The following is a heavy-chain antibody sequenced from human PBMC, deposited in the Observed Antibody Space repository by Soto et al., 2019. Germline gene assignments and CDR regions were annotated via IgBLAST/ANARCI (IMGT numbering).Heavy chain of an antibody. CDR2: INSDGRST. D-gene: IGHD3-9*01. Sequence: EVQLVESGGGLVQPGGSLRLSCAAPGFTFSSHWMHWVRHAPGKGLVWVSRINSDGRSTTNADSVKGRFTISRDNARNTLYLQMNSLRAEDTAVYYCARDSSWTGYSAQFDSWGQGTLVTVAS. J-gene: IGHJ4*02. CDR3: ARDSSWTGYSAQFDS. V-gene: IGHV3-74*01. CDR1: GFTFSSHW.